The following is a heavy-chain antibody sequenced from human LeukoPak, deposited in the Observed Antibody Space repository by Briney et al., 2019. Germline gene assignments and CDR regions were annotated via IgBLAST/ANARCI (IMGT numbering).Heavy chain of an antibody. CDR2: ISSSGSTI. J-gene: IGHJ4*02. CDR3: AREAYSGYDLDY. V-gene: IGHV3-11*01. Sequence: PGGSLRLSCAASGFTFSDYYMSWIRQAPGKGLEWVSYISSSGSTIYYADSVKGRFTISRDNAKNPLYLQMNSLRAEDTAVYYCAREAYSGYDLDYWGQGTLVTVSS. D-gene: IGHD5-12*01. CDR1: GFTFSDYY.